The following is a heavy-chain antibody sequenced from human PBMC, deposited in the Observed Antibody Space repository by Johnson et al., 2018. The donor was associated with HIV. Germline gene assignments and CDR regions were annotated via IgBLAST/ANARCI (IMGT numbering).Heavy chain of an antibody. CDR3: ARQHKYDRSGQGGGLDI. J-gene: IGHJ3*02. Sequence: VQLVESGGGLVQPGGSLRLSCAGSGFIFDDYDMTWVRQPPGKGLEWVSGINWNGDRRGYADSVKGRFTISRENAKNSLYLQINSLRAEDTALYYCARQHKYDRSGQGGGLDIWDQGTMVTVSS. D-gene: IGHD3-22*01. V-gene: IGHV3-20*04. CDR1: GFIFDDYD. CDR2: INWNGDRR.